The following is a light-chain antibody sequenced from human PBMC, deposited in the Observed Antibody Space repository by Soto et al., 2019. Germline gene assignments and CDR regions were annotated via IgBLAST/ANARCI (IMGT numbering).Light chain of an antibody. Sequence: QSALTQPASVSGSPGQSITISCTGTSSDVGNYNYVSWYQQHPGKAPKLMIYQVSNRPSGVSNRFSGSKSGNTASLTISGLQAEDEADYYCSSYTTSTTVVFGGGTKRTVL. CDR3: SSYTTSTTVV. J-gene: IGLJ2*01. CDR1: SSDVGNYNY. V-gene: IGLV2-14*01. CDR2: QVS.